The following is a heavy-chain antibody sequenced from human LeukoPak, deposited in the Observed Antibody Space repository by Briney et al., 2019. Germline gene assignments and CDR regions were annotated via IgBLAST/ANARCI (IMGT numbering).Heavy chain of an antibody. J-gene: IGHJ5*02. V-gene: IGHV4-34*01. CDR2: INHSGST. Sequence: SETLSLTCAVYGGSFSGYYWSWIRQPPGKGLEWIGEINHSGSTNYNASLKSRVTVSVDSSKNQFSLRPSSVTAADTAVYYCAPRGDIEHSYGYGKWFDPWGQGTRVTVSS. CDR3: APRGDIEHSYGYGKWFDP. D-gene: IGHD5-18*01. CDR1: GGSFSGYY.